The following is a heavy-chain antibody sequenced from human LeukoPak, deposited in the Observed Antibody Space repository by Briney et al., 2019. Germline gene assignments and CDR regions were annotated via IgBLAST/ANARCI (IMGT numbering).Heavy chain of an antibody. J-gene: IGHJ4*02. D-gene: IGHD4-17*01. CDR3: ARRTSTVTTFDY. CDR1: GFTFSSYA. Sequence: GGSLRLSCAASGFTFSSYAMHWVRQAPGKGLEWVSHISSSSSTIYYADSVKGRFTISRDNAKNSLDLEMNSLKPEDTAVYYCARRTSTVTTFDYWGQGILVTVSS. V-gene: IGHV3-48*04. CDR2: ISSSSSTI.